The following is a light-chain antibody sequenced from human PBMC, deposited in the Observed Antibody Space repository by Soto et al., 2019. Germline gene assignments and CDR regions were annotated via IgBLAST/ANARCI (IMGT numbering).Light chain of an antibody. CDR2: AAS. V-gene: IGKV1-27*01. J-gene: IGKJ4*01. Sequence: DIQMTQSPSSLSASVGDRVTITSRASQGISNYLAWYQQIPGKVPKLLISAASTLQSGVPSRFSGTRSGTDFTLTISCLQPEDVATYYCQKYTNVPAFGGGTKVEMK. CDR3: QKYTNVPA. CDR1: QGISNY.